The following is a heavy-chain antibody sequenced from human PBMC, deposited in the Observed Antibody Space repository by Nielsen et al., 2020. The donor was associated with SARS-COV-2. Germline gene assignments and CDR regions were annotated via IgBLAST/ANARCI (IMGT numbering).Heavy chain of an antibody. Sequence: SETLSLTSAVSGGSISSSNWWSWVRQPPGKGLEWIGEIYHSGSTNYNPSLKSRVTISVDKSKNQFSLKLSSVTAADTAVYYCARFQRGPLLLGYYYYGMDVWGQGTTVTVSS. CDR2: IYHSGST. CDR1: GGSISSSNW. V-gene: IGHV4-4*02. J-gene: IGHJ6*02. D-gene: IGHD2-2*01. CDR3: ARFQRGPLLLGYYYYGMDV.